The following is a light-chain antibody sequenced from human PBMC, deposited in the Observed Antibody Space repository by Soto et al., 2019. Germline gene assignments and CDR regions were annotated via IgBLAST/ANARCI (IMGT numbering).Light chain of an antibody. CDR2: EVI. Sequence: QSALTQPASVSGSPGQRIPSSGTAPAPNVGTYNYVSWYQQYPGKVPKLIIYEVINRPSGVSNRFSGSKSGNTASLIISGLQAEDEADYYCASYTTSSTLVFGGGTKLTVL. CDR3: ASYTTSSTLV. CDR1: APNVGTYNY. J-gene: IGLJ2*01. V-gene: IGLV2-14*01.